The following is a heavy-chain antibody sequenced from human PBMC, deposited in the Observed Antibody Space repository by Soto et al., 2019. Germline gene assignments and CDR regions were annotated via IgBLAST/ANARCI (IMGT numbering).Heavy chain of an antibody. Sequence: PGGSLRLSCVGSGFTFSTYSINWVRQAPGKGLEWVSSISSRSDIYYADSVKGRFTISRDNAKNSVSLQMNSLRAEDTAVYYCAREYTAWPLAYGLDVWGQGTTVTVYS. CDR1: GFTFSTYS. V-gene: IGHV3-21*01. CDR2: ISSRSDI. J-gene: IGHJ6*02. D-gene: IGHD2-2*02. CDR3: AREYTAWPLAYGLDV.